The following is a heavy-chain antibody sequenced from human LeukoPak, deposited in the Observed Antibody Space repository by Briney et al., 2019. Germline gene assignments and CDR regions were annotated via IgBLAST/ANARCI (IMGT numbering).Heavy chain of an antibody. Sequence: GGSLRLSCAASGFTFSSYAMSWVRQAPGKGLEWVSAISGSGGSTYYADSVKGRFTISRDNSKNTLYLQMNSLRTEDTAVYYCARVGSSWYGWGYWGQGTLVTVSS. J-gene: IGHJ4*02. CDR1: GFTFSSYA. CDR2: ISGSGGST. CDR3: ARVGSSWYGWGY. V-gene: IGHV3-23*01. D-gene: IGHD6-13*01.